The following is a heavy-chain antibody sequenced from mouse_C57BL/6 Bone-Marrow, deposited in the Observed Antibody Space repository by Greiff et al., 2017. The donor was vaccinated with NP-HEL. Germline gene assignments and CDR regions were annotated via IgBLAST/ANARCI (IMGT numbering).Heavy chain of an antibody. CDR1: GYTFTSYG. Sequence: VQLQESGAELARPGASVKLSCKASGYTFTSYGISWVKQRTGQGLEWIGEIYPRSGNTYYNEKFKGKATLTADKSSSTAYMELRSLTSEDSAVYFYAGLRPGTQYFDDWGQGTSVTVSS. CDR3: AGLRPGTQYFDD. V-gene: IGHV1-81*01. J-gene: IGHJ1*01. CDR2: IYPRSGNT. D-gene: IGHD4-1*01.